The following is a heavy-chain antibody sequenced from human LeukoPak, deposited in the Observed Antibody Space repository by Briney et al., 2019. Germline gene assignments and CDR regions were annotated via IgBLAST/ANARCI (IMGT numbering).Heavy chain of an antibody. D-gene: IGHD6-6*01. J-gene: IGHJ4*02. CDR1: GGSINTYY. V-gene: IGHV4-34*01. CDR3: ARGPARYSSSSYFDY. CDR2: INHSGST. Sequence: SETLSLTCTVSGGSINTYYWSWIRQPPGKGLEWIGEINHSGSTNYNPSLKSRVTISVDTSKNQFSLKLSSVTAADTAVYYCARGPARYSSSSYFDYWGQGTLVTVSS.